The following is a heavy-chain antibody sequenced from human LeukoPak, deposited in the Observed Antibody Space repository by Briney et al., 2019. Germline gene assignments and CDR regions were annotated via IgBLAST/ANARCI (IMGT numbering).Heavy chain of an antibody. CDR2: ISYSGTN. CDR3: AICRKFYSDSSGYCNYFDY. Sequence: SETLSLTCTVSGGSVSSSSYYWGWIRQPPGKGLEWIGSISYSGTNYSNPSLKSRVSISIDTSKNQFSVKLTSVTAADTAVYYCAICRKFYSDSSGYCNYFDYWGQGTLVTVSS. CDR1: GGSVSSSSYY. V-gene: IGHV4-39*01. D-gene: IGHD3-22*01. J-gene: IGHJ4*02.